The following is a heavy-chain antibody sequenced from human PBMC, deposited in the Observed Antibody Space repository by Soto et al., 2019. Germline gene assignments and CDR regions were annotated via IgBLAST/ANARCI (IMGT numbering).Heavy chain of an antibody. D-gene: IGHD1-26*01. CDR2: IIPIFGTA. V-gene: IGHV1-69*13. CDR1: GGTFSSYA. Sequence: GASVKVSCKASGGTFSSYAISWVRQAPGQGLGWMGGIIPIFGTANYAQKFQGRVTITADESTSTAYMELSSLRSEDTAVYYCARGTSWVAEYYFDYWGQGTLVTVSS. CDR3: ARGTSWVAEYYFDY. J-gene: IGHJ4*02.